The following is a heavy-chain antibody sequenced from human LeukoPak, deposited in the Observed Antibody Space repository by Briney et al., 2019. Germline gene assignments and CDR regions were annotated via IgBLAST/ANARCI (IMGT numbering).Heavy chain of an antibody. V-gene: IGHV4-39*01. CDR2: FSYSGST. Sequence: SETLSLTCTVSGDSITTTSHYWGWIRQPPGKGLEWIGSFSYSGSTYDNPSLKSRVTISVDRSKNQFSLRLSSANAADTAVYYCARHPGIAVAGGAFDFWGPGKVVTVSS. CDR3: ARHPGIAVAGGAFDF. J-gene: IGHJ3*01. D-gene: IGHD6-19*01. CDR1: GDSITTTSHY.